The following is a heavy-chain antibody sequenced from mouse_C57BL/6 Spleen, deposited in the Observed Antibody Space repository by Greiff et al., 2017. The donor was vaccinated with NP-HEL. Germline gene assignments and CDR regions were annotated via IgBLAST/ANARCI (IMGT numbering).Heavy chain of an antibody. CDR1: GYTFTDYY. V-gene: IGHV1-26*01. CDR3: ARGPYSRGWYFDV. Sequence: VQLQQSGPELVKPGASVKISCKASGYTFTDYYMNWVKQSHGKSLEWIGDINPNNGGTSYNQKFKGKATLTVDKSSSTAYMELRSLTSEDSAVYYCARGPYSRGWYFDVWGTGTTVTVSS. J-gene: IGHJ1*03. D-gene: IGHD2-5*01. CDR2: INPNNGGT.